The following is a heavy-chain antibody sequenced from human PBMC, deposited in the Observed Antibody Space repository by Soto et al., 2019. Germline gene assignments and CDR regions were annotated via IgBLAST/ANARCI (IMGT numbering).Heavy chain of an antibody. CDR2: IRSKANSYAT. Sequence: GGSLRLSCAASGLTFSGSAMHWVRQASGKGLEWVGRIRSKANSYATAYAASVKGRFTISRDDSKNTAYLQMNSLKTEDTAVYYCTRIPTGPQHWGQGTLVTVSS. CDR3: TRIPTGPQH. CDR1: GLTFSGSA. V-gene: IGHV3-73*01. J-gene: IGHJ1*01.